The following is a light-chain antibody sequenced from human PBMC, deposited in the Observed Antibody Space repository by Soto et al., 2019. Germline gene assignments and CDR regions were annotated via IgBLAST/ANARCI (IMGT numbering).Light chain of an antibody. Sequence: EIQMTQSPSSLSASVGDRVTIICQASHDINNYLNWYQQKPGKAPKLLIYDSSNLEIGVPSRFSGSGYGTRFSFTISSLQPEDIATYYSQQFDNLPFTFGHGTRLEIK. V-gene: IGKV1-33*01. J-gene: IGKJ5*01. CDR2: DSS. CDR3: QQFDNLPFT. CDR1: HDINNY.